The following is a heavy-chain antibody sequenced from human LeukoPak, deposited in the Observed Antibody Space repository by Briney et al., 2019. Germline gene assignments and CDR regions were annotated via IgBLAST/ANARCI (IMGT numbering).Heavy chain of an antibody. J-gene: IGHJ4*02. V-gene: IGHV4-4*07. D-gene: IGHD4-23*01. Sequence: PSQTLSLTCTVSGRSISSYYWSWIRQPAGKGLEWMGRIYTTGSNNYNPSLKSRVTMSVDTSKNQFSLNLTSVTAADTAVYYCARDRTYGGNSGFDYWGQGTLVTVSS. CDR2: IYTTGSN. CDR3: ARDRTYGGNSGFDY. CDR1: GRSISSYY.